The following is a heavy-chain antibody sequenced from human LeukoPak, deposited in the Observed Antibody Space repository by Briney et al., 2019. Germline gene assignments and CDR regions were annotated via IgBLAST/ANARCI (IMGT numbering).Heavy chain of an antibody. J-gene: IGHJ5*02. Sequence: SETLSLTCTVSGGSISGYYWSWIRQPPGKGLEWIGYIYYSGSTYYNPSLKSRVTISVDTSKNQFSLKLSSVTAADTAVYYCARHSYYYGSGSYYKYNWFDPWGQGTLVTVSS. CDR2: IYYSGST. V-gene: IGHV4-59*04. CDR1: GGSISGYY. D-gene: IGHD3-10*01. CDR3: ARHSYYYGSGSYYKYNWFDP.